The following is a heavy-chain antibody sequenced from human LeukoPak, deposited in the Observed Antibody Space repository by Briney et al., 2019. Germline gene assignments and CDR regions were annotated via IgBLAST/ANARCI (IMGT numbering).Heavy chain of an antibody. CDR1: GYSFTSYW. CDR2: IYPGDSDT. D-gene: IGHD2-2*01. J-gene: IGHJ5*02. V-gene: IGHV5-51*01. Sequence: KDGESLKISCKGSGYSFTSYWIGWVRQMPGTGLEWMGIIYPGDSDTRCNPSFQGQVTISADKSISTAYLQRSSLKASDTAIYYCARMGWDCSSTSCYLGWFDPWGQGTPVTVSS. CDR3: ARMGWDCSSTSCYLGWFDP.